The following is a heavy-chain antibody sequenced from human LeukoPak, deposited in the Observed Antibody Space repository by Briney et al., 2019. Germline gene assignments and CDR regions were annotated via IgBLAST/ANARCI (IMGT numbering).Heavy chain of an antibody. D-gene: IGHD3-3*01. CDR2: IYYSGST. CDR3: ARHINDFWSGYIDY. V-gene: IGHV4-34*01. CDR1: GGSFSGFY. J-gene: IGHJ4*02. Sequence: SETLSLTCAVYGGSFSGFYWSWIRQPPGKGLEWIGSIYYSGSTYYNPSLKSRVTISVDTSKNQFSLKLSSVTAADTAVYYCARHINDFWSGYIDYWGQGTLVTVSS.